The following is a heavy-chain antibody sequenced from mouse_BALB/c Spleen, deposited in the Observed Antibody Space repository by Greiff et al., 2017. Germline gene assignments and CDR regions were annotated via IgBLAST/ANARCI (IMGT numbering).Heavy chain of an antibody. V-gene: IGHV5-6-4*01. CDR3: TRDPKTGTDY. D-gene: IGHD4-1*01. CDR1: GFTFSSYT. J-gene: IGHJ2*01. CDR2: ISSGGSYT. Sequence: EVKVVESGGGLVKPGGSLKLSCADSGFTFSSYTMSWVRQTPEKRLEWVATISSGGSYTYYPDSVKGRFTISRDNAKNTLYLQMSSLKSEDTAMYYCTRDPKTGTDYWGQGTTLTVSS.